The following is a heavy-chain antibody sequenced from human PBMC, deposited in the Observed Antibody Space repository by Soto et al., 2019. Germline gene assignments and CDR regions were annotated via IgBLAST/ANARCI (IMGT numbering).Heavy chain of an antibody. CDR2: ISYDGSNK. D-gene: IGHD2-21*01. Sequence: TGGSLRLSCAASGFTFSSYVMHWVRQAPGKGLEWVAVISYDGSNKYYADSVKGRFTISRDNSKNTLYLQMNSLRAEDTAVYYCAKRSGDTDYYYYMDVWGKGTTVTVSS. CDR1: GFTFSSYV. V-gene: IGHV3-30*18. CDR3: AKRSGDTDYYYYMDV. J-gene: IGHJ6*03.